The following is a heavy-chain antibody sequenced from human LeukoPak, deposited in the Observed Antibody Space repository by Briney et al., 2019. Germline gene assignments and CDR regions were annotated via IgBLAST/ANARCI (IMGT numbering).Heavy chain of an antibody. CDR2: ISWNSGSI. Sequence: GGSLRLSCAASGFTFDDYAMHWVRQGPGKGLEWVSGISWNSGSIGYVDSVKGRFTISRDNAKNSLYLQMNSLRAEDTAVYYCARENGYLDYWGQGTLVTVSS. J-gene: IGHJ4*02. CDR3: ARENGYLDY. V-gene: IGHV3-9*01. CDR1: GFTFDDYA. D-gene: IGHD2-8*01.